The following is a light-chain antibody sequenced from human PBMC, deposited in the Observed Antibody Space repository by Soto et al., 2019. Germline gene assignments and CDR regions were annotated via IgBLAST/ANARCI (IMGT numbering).Light chain of an antibody. CDR3: HKYNNWPPWT. CDR1: QSVSSN. CDR2: GAS. Sequence: EIVMTQSPATLSVSPGERATLSCRASQSVSSNLAWYQQKPGQAPRLLIYGASTRATGIPARFSGSGSGTEFTLTISSLQSEDYAVYYCHKYNNWPPWTFGQGTKVDI. V-gene: IGKV3-15*01. J-gene: IGKJ1*01.